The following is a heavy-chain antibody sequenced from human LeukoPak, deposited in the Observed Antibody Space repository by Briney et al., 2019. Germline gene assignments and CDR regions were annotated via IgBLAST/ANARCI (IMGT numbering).Heavy chain of an antibody. Sequence: GGSLRLSCAASGFTFSIYRMGWVRQAPGKRPEWVANVNIDGSEKYYADSVKGRFCISRDNARNSVYLQMASLRVEDTAVYYCARDPVEWELLLDYWGQGTLVTVSS. D-gene: IGHD1-26*01. CDR2: VNIDGSEK. CDR1: GFTFSIYR. V-gene: IGHV3-7*01. CDR3: ARDPVEWELLLDY. J-gene: IGHJ4*02.